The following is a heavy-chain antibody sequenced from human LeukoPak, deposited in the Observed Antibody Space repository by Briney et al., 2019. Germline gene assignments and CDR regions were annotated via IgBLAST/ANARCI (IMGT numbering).Heavy chain of an antibody. CDR3: ARVDYDDAFDI. CDR2: IYHSGST. Sequence: SETLSLTCTVSGYSISSGYYWGWIRQPPGKGLEWIGSIYHSGSTYYNPSLKSRVTKSVDTSKNQFSLKLSSVTAADTAVYYCARVDYDDAFDIWGQGTMVTVSS. J-gene: IGHJ3*02. V-gene: IGHV4-38-2*02. CDR1: GYSISSGYY. D-gene: IGHD3-22*01.